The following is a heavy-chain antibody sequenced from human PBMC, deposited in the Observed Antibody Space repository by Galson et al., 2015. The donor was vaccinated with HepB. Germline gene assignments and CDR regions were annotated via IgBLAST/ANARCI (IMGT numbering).Heavy chain of an antibody. CDR1: GYSFTSYA. V-gene: IGHV1-3*01. D-gene: IGHD6-13*01. CDR2: INGGNGNT. CDR3: ARAISSSSWWGGWFDP. Sequence: SVKVSCKAFGYSFTSYAIHWVRQAPGQRLEWMGRINGGNGNTKYSQKFQGRVTITRETSATTAYMELSSLRSEDTAVYYCARAISSSSWWGGWFDPWGQGTLVTVSS. J-gene: IGHJ5*02.